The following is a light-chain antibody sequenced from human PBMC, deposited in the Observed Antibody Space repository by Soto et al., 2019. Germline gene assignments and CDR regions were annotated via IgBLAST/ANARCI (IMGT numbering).Light chain of an antibody. CDR2: GAS. CDR1: QSVSNN. Sequence: EIVLTQSPGTLSLSPGERATLSCRASQSVSNNYLAWYQQKPGQAPRLLIYGASTRVTGIPARFTGLGSGTDFTFTISSLQSEDFAVYYCQQYHKWPITFGQGTRLEI. J-gene: IGKJ5*01. V-gene: IGKV3-15*01. CDR3: QQYHKWPIT.